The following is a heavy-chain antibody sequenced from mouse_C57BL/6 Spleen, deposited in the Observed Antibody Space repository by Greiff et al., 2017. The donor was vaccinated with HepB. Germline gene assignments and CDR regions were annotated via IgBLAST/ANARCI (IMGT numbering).Heavy chain of an antibody. V-gene: IGHV1-4*01. CDR2: INPSSGYT. CDR1: GYTFTSYT. CDR3: ARRSYYGSSYEYFDV. D-gene: IGHD1-1*01. Sequence: VQLQQSGAELARPGASVKMSCKASGYTFTSYTMHWVKQRPGQGLEWIGYINPSSGYTKYNQKFKDKATLTADKSSSTAYMQLSSLTSEDSAVYYCARRSYYGSSYEYFDVWGTGTTVTVSS. J-gene: IGHJ1*03.